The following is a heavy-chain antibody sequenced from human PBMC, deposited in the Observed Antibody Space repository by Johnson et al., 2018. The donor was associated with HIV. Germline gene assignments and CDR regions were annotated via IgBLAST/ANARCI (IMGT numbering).Heavy chain of an antibody. Sequence: VQLVESGGGLVQPGGSLRLSCAASGFTFDDYAMHWVRQAPGKGLEWVSGIRWNSGSIGYADAVQGRFTIPRDNAKNSMYLQMNSLRAEDTDLYNCAKDPSRELLGAFDIWGQGTMVTVSS. D-gene: IGHD1-26*01. CDR1: GFTFDDYA. V-gene: IGHV3-9*01. CDR3: AKDPSRELLGAFDI. CDR2: IRWNSGSI. J-gene: IGHJ3*02.